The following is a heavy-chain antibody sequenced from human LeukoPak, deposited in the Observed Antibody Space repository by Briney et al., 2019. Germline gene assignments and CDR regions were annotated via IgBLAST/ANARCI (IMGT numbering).Heavy chain of an antibody. D-gene: IGHD4-17*01. J-gene: IGHJ4*02. Sequence: ASVKVSCKASGYTLISYYMYWVRQAPGHGLEWMGFINPSAGNTAYAQKFQGRVTMPRDTSTSTVYMDLTSLRSDDTAVYYCARGKYGDWFFDYWGQGTLVTVSS. CDR2: INPSAGNT. CDR1: GYTLISYY. V-gene: IGHV1-46*01. CDR3: ARGKYGDWFFDY.